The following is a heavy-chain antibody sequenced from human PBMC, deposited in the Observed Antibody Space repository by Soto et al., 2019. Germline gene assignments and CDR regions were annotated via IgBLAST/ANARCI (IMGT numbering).Heavy chain of an antibody. J-gene: IGHJ4*02. CDR1: GGTFNSYA. CDR3: ARGGAGYLDL. Sequence: QVPLVQSGAEVQKPGSSVKVSCKAAGGTFNSYAIFWVRQAPGQGLEWMGGIIPALDSPHYAQSFQGRLTLSADMSTSPAHMDLSSLRSDDTAVYSCARGGAGYLDLWGQGTLVTVSS. V-gene: IGHV1-69*06. D-gene: IGHD1-26*01. CDR2: IIPALDSP.